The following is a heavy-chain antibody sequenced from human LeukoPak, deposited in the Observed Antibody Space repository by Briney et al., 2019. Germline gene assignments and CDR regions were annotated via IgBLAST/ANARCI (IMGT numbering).Heavy chain of an antibody. D-gene: IGHD6-19*01. Sequence: GGSLRLSCAASGFTFTSYSMSWVRQAPGKGLEWVSGTSDRGDYTYYADSVKGRFTISRDNSKNTLYLQMNNLRAEDTAVYYCAKDPGRYSSGWYMGDYWGQGTLVTVSS. V-gene: IGHV3-23*01. CDR3: AKDPGRYSSGWYMGDY. J-gene: IGHJ4*02. CDR2: TSDRGDYT. CDR1: GFTFTSYS.